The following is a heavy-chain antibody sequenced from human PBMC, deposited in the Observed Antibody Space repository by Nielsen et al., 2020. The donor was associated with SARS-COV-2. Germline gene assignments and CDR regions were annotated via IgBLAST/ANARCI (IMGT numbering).Heavy chain of an antibody. CDR1: GFPFMRYA. D-gene: IGHD6-13*01. Sequence: GESLKISCAASGFPFMRYAMSWVRQAPGKGLEWVSSIGAIDGSTNYAESLRGRFTISRDNSKNTLYLQMNSLRAEDTAVYYCARSPFHRSSWYGMDVWGQGTTVTVSS. J-gene: IGHJ6*02. CDR3: ARSPFHRSSWYGMDV. CDR2: IGAIDGST. V-gene: IGHV3-23*01.